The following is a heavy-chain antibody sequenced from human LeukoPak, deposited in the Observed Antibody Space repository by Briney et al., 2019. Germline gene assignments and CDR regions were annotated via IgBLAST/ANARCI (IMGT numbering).Heavy chain of an antibody. CDR1: GGSISSYY. CDR2: IYYSGST. Sequence: PSETLSLTCTVSGGSISSYYWSWIRQPPGKGLEWIGYIYYSGSTNYNPSLESRVTISVDTSKNQFSLKLSSVTAADTAVYYCARAAYCGGDCYSGAFDIWGQGTMVTVSS. CDR3: ARAAYCGGDCYSGAFDI. D-gene: IGHD2-21*01. J-gene: IGHJ3*02. V-gene: IGHV4-59*01.